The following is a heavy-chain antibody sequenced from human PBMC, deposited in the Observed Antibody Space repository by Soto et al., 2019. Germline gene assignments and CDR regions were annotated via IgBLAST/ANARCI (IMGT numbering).Heavy chain of an antibody. CDR2: IKSKTDGGTT. Sequence: GESLKISCAASGFTFSNAWMSWVRQAPGKGLEWVGRIKSKTDGGTTDYAAPVKGRFTISRDDSKNTLYLQMNSLKTEDTAVYYCTTFLNYYDSSGYYFDYWGQGTLVTVSS. V-gene: IGHV3-15*01. CDR3: TTFLNYYDSSGYYFDY. CDR1: GFTFSNAW. J-gene: IGHJ4*02. D-gene: IGHD3-22*01.